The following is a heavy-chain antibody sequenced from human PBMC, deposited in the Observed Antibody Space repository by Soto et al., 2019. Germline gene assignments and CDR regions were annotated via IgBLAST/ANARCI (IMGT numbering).Heavy chain of an antibody. J-gene: IGHJ6*02. CDR2: INSDGSST. CDR1: GFTFSSYW. Sequence: VQLVESGGGLVQPGGSLRLSCAASGFTFSSYWMHWVRQAPGKGLVWVSRINSDGSSTSYADSVKGRFTISRDNAKNTLYLQMNSLRAEDTAVYYCARDTYSNYYYYGMDVWGQGTTVTVSS. D-gene: IGHD4-4*01. CDR3: ARDTYSNYYYYGMDV. V-gene: IGHV3-74*01.